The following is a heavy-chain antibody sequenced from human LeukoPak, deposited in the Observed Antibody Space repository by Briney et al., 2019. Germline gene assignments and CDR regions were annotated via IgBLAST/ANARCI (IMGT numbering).Heavy chain of an antibody. Sequence: ASVKVSCKASGGTFSSYAISWVRQAPGQGLEWMGGIIPIFGTANYAQKFQGRVTITADKSTSTAYMELSSLRSEDTAVYYCARDNTPTRERFGELSENYYYYGMYVWGKGTAVTVSS. CDR1: GGTFSSYA. D-gene: IGHD3-10*01. CDR3: ARDNTPTRERFGELSENYYYYGMYV. J-gene: IGHJ6*04. CDR2: IIPIFGTA. V-gene: IGHV1-69*06.